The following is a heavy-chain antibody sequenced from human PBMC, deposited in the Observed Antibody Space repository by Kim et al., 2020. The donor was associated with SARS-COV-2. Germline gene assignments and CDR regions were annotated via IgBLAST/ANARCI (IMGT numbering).Heavy chain of an antibody. CDR3: ARLVIVAGTDYYYGMDV. D-gene: IGHD6-19*01. V-gene: IGHV4-39*01. CDR2: IYYSGST. J-gene: IGHJ6*02. Sequence: SETLSLTCTVSGGSISSSSYYWGWIRQPPGKGLEWIGSIYYSGSTYYNPSLKSRVTISVDTSKNQFSLKLSSVTAADTAVYYCARLVIVAGTDYYYGMDVWGQGTTVTVSS. CDR1: GGSISSSSYY.